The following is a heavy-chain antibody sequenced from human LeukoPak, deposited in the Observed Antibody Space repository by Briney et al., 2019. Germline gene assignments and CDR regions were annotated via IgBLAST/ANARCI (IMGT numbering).Heavy chain of an antibody. Sequence: ASVKVSCKASGGTFSSYAISWVRQAPGQGLEWMGWISAYNGNTNYAQKLQGRVTMTTDTSTSTAYMELRSLRSDDTAVYYCAREVRDYVWGSYRSGIDYWGQGTLVTVSS. J-gene: IGHJ4*02. D-gene: IGHD3-16*02. CDR3: AREVRDYVWGSYRSGIDY. CDR2: ISAYNGNT. V-gene: IGHV1-18*01. CDR1: GGTFSSYA.